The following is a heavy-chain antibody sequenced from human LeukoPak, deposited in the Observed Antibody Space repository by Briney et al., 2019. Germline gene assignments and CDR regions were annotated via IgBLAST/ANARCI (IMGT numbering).Heavy chain of an antibody. CDR3: ARDVYNWSYYYYYGMDV. CDR1: GGSITTSGHY. D-gene: IGHD1-20*01. V-gene: IGHV4-39*02. CDR2: IDYRERT. Sequence: SEPLTLTCTVSGGSITTSGHYWGWIRQPPGKGLEWIGSIDYRERTTYNPSLKSRVTISADTSRNQFSLKLSSVTATDTAVYYCARDVYNWSYYYYYGMDVWGQGTTVTVSS. J-gene: IGHJ6*02.